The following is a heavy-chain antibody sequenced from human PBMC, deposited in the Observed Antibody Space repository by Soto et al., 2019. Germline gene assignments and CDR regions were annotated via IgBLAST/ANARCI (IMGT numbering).Heavy chain of an antibody. D-gene: IGHD5-12*01. V-gene: IGHV3-21*01. CDR1: GFTFSSYS. J-gene: IGHJ3*02. CDR3: ARDLVDIVATSAFDI. CDR2: ISSSSSYI. Sequence: GGSLRLSCAASGFTFSSYSMNWVRQAPGKGLEWVSSISSSSSYIYYADSVKGRFTISRDNAKNSLYLQMNSLRAEDTAVYYCARDLVDIVATSAFDIWGQGTMVTVSS.